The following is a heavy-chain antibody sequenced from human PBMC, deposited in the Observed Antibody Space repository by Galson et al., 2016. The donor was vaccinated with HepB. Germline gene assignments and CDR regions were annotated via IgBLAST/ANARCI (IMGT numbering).Heavy chain of an antibody. CDR1: GYTFTDYG. CDR2: ISTYNGNT. V-gene: IGHV1-18*04. CDR3: ARGGGRGCSYRADF. D-gene: IGHD5-18*01. Sequence: SVKVSCKASGYTFTDYGIIWLRQAPGEGLEWVGWISTYNGNTNSAQKVQGRVTMTTDTSSGAAYMELRSLTSDDTAIYYCARGGGRGCSYRADFWGQGTLVTVSS. J-gene: IGHJ4*02.